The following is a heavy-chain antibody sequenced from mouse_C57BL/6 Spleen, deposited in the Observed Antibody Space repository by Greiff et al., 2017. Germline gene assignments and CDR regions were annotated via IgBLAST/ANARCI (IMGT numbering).Heavy chain of an antibody. CDR1: GYTFTSYW. V-gene: IGHV1-61*01. CDR2: IYPSDSET. J-gene: IGHJ3*01. Sequence: VQLQQPGAELVRPGSSVKLSCKASGYTFTSYWMDWVKQRPGQGLEWIGNIYPSDSETHYNQKFKDKATLTVDKSSSTAYMQLSSLTSEDSAVYYCARGDYSNYGGFAYWGQGTLVTVSA. CDR3: ARGDYSNYGGFAY. D-gene: IGHD2-5*01.